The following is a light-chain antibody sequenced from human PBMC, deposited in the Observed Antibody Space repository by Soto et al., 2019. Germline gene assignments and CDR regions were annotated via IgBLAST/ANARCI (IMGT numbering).Light chain of an antibody. CDR1: QSISSW. Sequence: DIQMTQYTSTLSASVGDRGIITCLASQSISSWLAWYQQKPGKVPNLLIYDASNLESVVPSRFSGSGSGTDFTLTISSLQPEDFATYYCQQSYSTPLTFGPGTKVDI. CDR3: QQSYSTPLT. CDR2: DAS. V-gene: IGKV1-5*01. J-gene: IGKJ3*01.